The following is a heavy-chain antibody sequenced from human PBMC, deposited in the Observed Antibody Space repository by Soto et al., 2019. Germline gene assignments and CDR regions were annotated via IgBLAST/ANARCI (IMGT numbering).Heavy chain of an antibody. CDR2: VTGGGHTT. Sequence: GGSLRLSCAASGFTFSRYAMSWVRQAPGKGLEWASTVTGGGHTTYNADSVNGRFTISRDNSKNTLYLQMNNLRAEDTAIYYCASSSGDLDVYGMDIWGPGTTVTVSS. J-gene: IGHJ6*02. CDR1: GFTFSRYA. V-gene: IGHV3-23*01. CDR3: ASSSGDLDVYGMDI. D-gene: IGHD3-10*01.